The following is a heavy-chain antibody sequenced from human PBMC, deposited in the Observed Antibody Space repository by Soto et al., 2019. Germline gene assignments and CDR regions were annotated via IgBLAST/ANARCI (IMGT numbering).Heavy chain of an antibody. CDR1: GDSVSSDTVA. J-gene: IGHJ5*02. CDR3: AGAPTTFLAS. Sequence: SQTLSLTCAISGDSVSSDTVAWNWIRQSPSRGLEWLGRTYYTSKWNHDYAVAVRSRITINPDTSKNQFSLQLSSVTPENSAVYYCAGAPTTFLASWGQGTLVTVSS. V-gene: IGHV6-1*01. D-gene: IGHD3-3*01. CDR2: TYYTSKWNH.